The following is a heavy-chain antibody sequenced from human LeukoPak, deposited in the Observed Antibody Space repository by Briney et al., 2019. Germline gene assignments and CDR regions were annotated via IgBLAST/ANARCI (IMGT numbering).Heavy chain of an antibody. V-gene: IGHV1-69*13. CDR1: GGTFSSYA. CDR3: ANGCSSTSCPFDY. D-gene: IGHD2-2*01. J-gene: IGHJ4*02. Sequence: SVKVSCKASGGTFSSYAISWLRQAPGQGLEWMGGIIPIFGTANYAQKFQGRVTITADESTSTAYMELSSLRSEDTAVYYCANGCSSTSCPFDYWGQGTLVTVSS. CDR2: IIPIFGTA.